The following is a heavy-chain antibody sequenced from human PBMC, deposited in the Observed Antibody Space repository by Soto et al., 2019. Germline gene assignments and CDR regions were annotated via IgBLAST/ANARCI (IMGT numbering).Heavy chain of an antibody. CDR2: IGGGDDI. CDR3: AKDSASYNRIYDAFDV. D-gene: IGHD1-26*01. Sequence: VQLLESGGGLVQPGGSLRLSCEASGFTFSDYAMAWVRQTPGEGPEWVSTIGGGDDIFYAESVQGRFIISRDDSRSTMYLQMDNLRVEDTAIYLCAKDSASYNRIYDAFDVWGQGTVVTVSA. J-gene: IGHJ3*01. CDR1: GFTFSDYA. V-gene: IGHV3-23*01.